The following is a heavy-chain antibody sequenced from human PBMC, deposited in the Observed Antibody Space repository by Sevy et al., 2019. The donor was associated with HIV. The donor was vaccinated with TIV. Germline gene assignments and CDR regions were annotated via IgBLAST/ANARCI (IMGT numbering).Heavy chain of an antibody. CDR3: ATDISFYSSDWYGGSDY. CDR2: ISYDGSNK. J-gene: IGHJ4*02. CDR1: GFTFSSYA. Sequence: GGSLRLSCAASGFTFSSYAMHWVRQAPGKGLEWVAVISYDGSNKYYADSVKGRFTISSDNSKNTLYLQMNSLRAEDTAEYYCATDISFYSSDWYGGSDYWGQGTLVTVSS. D-gene: IGHD6-19*01. V-gene: IGHV3-30-3*01.